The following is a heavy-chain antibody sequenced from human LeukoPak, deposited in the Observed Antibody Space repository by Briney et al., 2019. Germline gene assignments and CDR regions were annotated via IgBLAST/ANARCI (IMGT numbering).Heavy chain of an antibody. D-gene: IGHD3-10*01. V-gene: IGHV4-59*12. CDR1: GGSISSYY. Sequence: SETLSLTCTVSGGSISSYYWSWIRQPTGKGLEWIGYIYYSGSTNYNPSLKSRVTISVDTSKNQFSLKLSSVTAADTAVYYCARELLWFGELLVWFDPWGQGTLVTVSS. CDR2: IYYSGST. J-gene: IGHJ5*02. CDR3: ARELLWFGELLVWFDP.